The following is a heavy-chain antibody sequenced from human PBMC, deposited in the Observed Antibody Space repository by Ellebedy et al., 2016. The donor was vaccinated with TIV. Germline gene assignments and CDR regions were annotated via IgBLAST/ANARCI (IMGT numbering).Heavy chain of an antibody. D-gene: IGHD3-22*01. J-gene: IGHJ4*02. V-gene: IGHV4-39*07. CDR2: IYYSGST. CDR1: GGSISSSSYY. CDR3: ARGRRNHDSDGYYLDY. Sequence: SETLSLTXTVSGGSISSSSYYWGWIRQPPGKGLDWIGSIYYSGSTYYNPSLKSRVTISLDTSNNQFSLKLISVTAADTAVYYCARGRRNHDSDGYYLDYWGQGTLVTVSS.